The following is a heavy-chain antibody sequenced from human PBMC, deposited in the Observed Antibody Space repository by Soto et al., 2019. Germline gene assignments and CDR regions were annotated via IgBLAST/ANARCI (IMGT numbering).Heavy chain of an antibody. CDR1: GGSISSHY. J-gene: IGHJ4*02. CDR3: ARVGATVTSQALGFDH. Sequence: LCGGSISSHYWSWVRQPPGKGLEWIGYLYYTGSTNYNASLKSQVTMSLDTSKNQFSLMLTSVTAADTAVYYCARVGATVTSQALGFDHWGQGILVTVSS. D-gene: IGHD4-17*01. V-gene: IGHV4-59*11. CDR2: LYYTGST.